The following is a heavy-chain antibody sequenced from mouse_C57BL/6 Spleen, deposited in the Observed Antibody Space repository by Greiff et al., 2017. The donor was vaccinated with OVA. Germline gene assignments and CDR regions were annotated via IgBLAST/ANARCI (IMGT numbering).Heavy chain of an antibody. CDR2: IYPRSGNT. D-gene: IGHD1-1*01. CDR1: GYTFTSYG. CDR3: ARLITTVVAEDAMDY. J-gene: IGHJ4*01. Sequence: QVQLQQSGAELARPGASVKLSCKASGYTFTSYGISWVKQRTGQGLEWIGEIYPRSGNTYYNEKFKGKATLTADKSSSTAYMELRSLTSEDSAVYFCARLITTVVAEDAMDYWGQGTSVTVSS. V-gene: IGHV1-81*01.